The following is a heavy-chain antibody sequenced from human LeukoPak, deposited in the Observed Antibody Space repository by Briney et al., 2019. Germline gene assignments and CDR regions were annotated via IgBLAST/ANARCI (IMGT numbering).Heavy chain of an antibody. Sequence: ASVTVSCKASGYTFTGYYMHWVRQAPGQGLEWMGWINPNSGGTNYAQKFQGRVTMTRDTSISTAYMELSRLRSDDTAVYYCARDRYYYDSSGYFVYWGQGTLVTVSS. D-gene: IGHD3-22*01. CDR1: GYTFTGYY. CDR2: INPNSGGT. V-gene: IGHV1-2*02. J-gene: IGHJ4*02. CDR3: ARDRYYYDSSGYFVY.